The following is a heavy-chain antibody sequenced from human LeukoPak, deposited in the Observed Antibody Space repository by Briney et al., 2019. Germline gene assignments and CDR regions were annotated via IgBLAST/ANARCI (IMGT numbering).Heavy chain of an antibody. CDR2: INPSGGST. V-gene: IGHV1-46*01. D-gene: IGHD6-19*01. Sequence: GASVKVSCKASGSTLTNYGITWVRQAPGQGLEWMGIINPSGGSTSYAQKFQGRVTMTRDTSTSTVYMELSSLRSEDTAVYYCASAPIAVAARWDYWGQGTLVTVSS. J-gene: IGHJ4*02. CDR3: ASAPIAVAARWDY. CDR1: GSTLTNYG.